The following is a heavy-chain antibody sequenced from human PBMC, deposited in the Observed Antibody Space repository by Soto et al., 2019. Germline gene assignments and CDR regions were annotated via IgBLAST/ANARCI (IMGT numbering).Heavy chain of an antibody. J-gene: IGHJ4*02. Sequence: GGSLRLSCAASGFTFSSYAMHWVRQAPGKGLEWVAVISYDGSNKYYADSVKGRFTISRDNSKNTLYLQMNSLRAEDTAVYYCAREPIAAAGTLRGQGTLVTVSS. D-gene: IGHD6-13*01. V-gene: IGHV3-30-3*01. CDR2: ISYDGSNK. CDR3: AREPIAAAGTL. CDR1: GFTFSSYA.